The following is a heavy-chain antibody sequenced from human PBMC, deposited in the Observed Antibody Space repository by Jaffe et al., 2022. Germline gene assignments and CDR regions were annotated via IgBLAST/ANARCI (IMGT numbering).Heavy chain of an antibody. J-gene: IGHJ3*02. CDR3: ARDWGGYCSGGSCYPNAFDI. V-gene: IGHV3-7*01. D-gene: IGHD2-15*01. CDR2: IKQDGSEK. CDR1: GFTFSSYW. Sequence: EVQLVESGGGLVQPGGSLRLSCAASGFTFSSYWMSWVRQAPGKGLEWVANIKQDGSEKYYVDSVKGRFTISRDNAKNSLYLQMNSLRAEDTAVYYCARDWGGYCSGGSCYPNAFDIWGQGTMVTVSS.